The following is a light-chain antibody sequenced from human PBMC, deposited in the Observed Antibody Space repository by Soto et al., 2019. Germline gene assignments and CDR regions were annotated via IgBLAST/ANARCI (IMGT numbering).Light chain of an antibody. V-gene: IGKV3-20*01. CDR1: QSVSSSY. CDR2: GAS. J-gene: IGKJ2*01. Sequence: EIVLTQSPGTLSLSPGERATLSCRASQSVSSSYLAWYQQKPGQAPRILIYGASSRATGIPDRFSGSGSGTHSTLTISRLEPEDFAVYYCHQYGSSPPYTFGQGTKLEIK. CDR3: HQYGSSPPYT.